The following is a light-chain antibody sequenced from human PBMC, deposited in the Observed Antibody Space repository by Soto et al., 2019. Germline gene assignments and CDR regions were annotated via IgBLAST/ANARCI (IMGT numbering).Light chain of an antibody. CDR2: DAS. Sequence: EIVLTQSPGTLSLSPGERATLSCRASQSVSSYLAWYQQKPGQAPRLLIYDASTRATGIPARFSGSGSGTEFTLTISSLQSEDFAVYYCQQYINLWTFGQGTKVDIK. V-gene: IGKV3-15*01. CDR1: QSVSSY. J-gene: IGKJ1*01. CDR3: QQYINLWT.